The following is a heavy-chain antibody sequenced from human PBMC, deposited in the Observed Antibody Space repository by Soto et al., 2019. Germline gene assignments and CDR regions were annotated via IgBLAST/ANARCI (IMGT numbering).Heavy chain of an antibody. J-gene: IGHJ4*02. CDR2: ISYDGSNK. CDR1: GFTFSSYG. Sequence: QVQLVESGGGVVQPGRSLRLSCAASGFTFSSYGMHWFRQAPGKGLEWVAVISYDGSNKYYADSVKGRFTISRDNSKNTLYLQMNSLRAEDTAVYYCAKEDGPSGGQDYWGQGTLVTVSS. CDR3: AKEDGPSGGQDY. V-gene: IGHV3-30*18.